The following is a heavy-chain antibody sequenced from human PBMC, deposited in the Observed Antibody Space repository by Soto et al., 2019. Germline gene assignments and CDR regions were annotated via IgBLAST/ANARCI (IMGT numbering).Heavy chain of an antibody. CDR3: ARGNALDV. D-gene: IGHD3-10*01. V-gene: IGHV6-1*01. CDR2: TYYRSKWFH. CDR1: GDSVSSDITS. Sequence: PSQTLSLTCAISGDSVSSDITSWNWIRQSPSRGLEWLGRTYYRSKWFHDYAASVKSRITINPDTSKNQFSLELNSMTPEDTAMYYCARGNALDVWGQGTVVTLSS. J-gene: IGHJ3*01.